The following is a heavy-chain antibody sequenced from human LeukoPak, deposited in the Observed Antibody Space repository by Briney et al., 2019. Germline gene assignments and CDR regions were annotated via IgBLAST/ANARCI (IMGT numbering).Heavy chain of an antibody. CDR1: GYTFTSYG. D-gene: IGHD3-22*01. CDR2: ISAYNGNT. CDR3: ARASYDSSGYIPGFDY. J-gene: IGHJ4*02. Sequence: VASVTVSCKASGYTFTSYGISWVRQAPGQGLEWMGWISAYNGNTNYAQKLQGRVTMTTDTSTSTAYMELRSLRSEDTAVYYCARASYDSSGYIPGFDYWGQGTLVTVSS. V-gene: IGHV1-18*01.